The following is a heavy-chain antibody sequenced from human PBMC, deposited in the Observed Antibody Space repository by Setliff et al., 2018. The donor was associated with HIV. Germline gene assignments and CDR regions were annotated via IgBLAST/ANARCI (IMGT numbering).Heavy chain of an antibody. D-gene: IGHD4-17*01. CDR1: GGSITSYF. V-gene: IGHV4-4*07. CDR2: VYTSGST. Sequence: SETLSLTCSVSGGSITSYFWHWIRQPPGKGLEWIGRVYTSGSTNYNPTLNSRGTISVDTSKNQFSLKLTSVTAADTAVYYCAREIYGGNSRPFDYWGQGTLVTVSS. J-gene: IGHJ4*02. CDR3: AREIYGGNSRPFDY.